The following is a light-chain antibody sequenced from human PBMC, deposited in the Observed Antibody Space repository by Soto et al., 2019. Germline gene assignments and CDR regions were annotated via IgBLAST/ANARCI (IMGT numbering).Light chain of an antibody. J-gene: IGLJ2*01. CDR3: SSYTVSSTK. CDR2: EVS. V-gene: IGLV2-14*01. CDR1: VGDYNS. Sequence: QSALTQPASVSGSPGQSSTISCTAVGDYNSVSWYQQHPGKAPKLLIYEVSYRPSGVSNRFSGSKSANTASLTISGLQAEDEADYYCSSYTVSSTKFGGGTKLTVL.